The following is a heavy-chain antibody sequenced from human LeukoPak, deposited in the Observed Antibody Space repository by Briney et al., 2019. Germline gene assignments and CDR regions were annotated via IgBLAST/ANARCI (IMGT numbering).Heavy chain of an antibody. CDR2: IYYSGST. CDR1: GGSISSYY. D-gene: IGHD1-20*01. J-gene: IGHJ4*02. Sequence: SETLSLTCTVSGGSISSYYWSWIRQPPGKGLEWIGYIYYSGSTNYNPSLKSRVTISVDTSKNQFSLKLSSVTAADTAVYNCARSPFNWNDDYFDYWGQGTLVTVSS. V-gene: IGHV4-59*08. CDR3: ARSPFNWNDDYFDY.